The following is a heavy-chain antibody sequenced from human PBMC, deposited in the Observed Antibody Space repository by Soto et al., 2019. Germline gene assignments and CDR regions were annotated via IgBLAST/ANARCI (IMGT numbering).Heavy chain of an antibody. Sequence: QVQLVQSGAEVKKPGASVKVSCKASGYTFTSYGISWVRQAPGQGLEWMGWISAYNGNTNYAQKRQGRVTMTTAMELRSLRSADTAVYYCARQPVVGTAFFDYWGQGTLVTVSS. J-gene: IGHJ4*02. V-gene: IGHV1-18*01. CDR1: GYTFTSYG. D-gene: IGHD6-19*01. CDR2: ISAYNGNT. CDR3: ARQPVVGTAFFDY.